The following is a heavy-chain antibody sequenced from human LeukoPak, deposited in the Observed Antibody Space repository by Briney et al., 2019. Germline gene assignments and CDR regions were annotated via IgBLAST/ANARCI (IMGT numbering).Heavy chain of an antibody. J-gene: IGHJ4*02. CDR2: ISSSSSYI. CDR1: GFTFSSYS. D-gene: IGHD2-15*01. V-gene: IGHV3-21*01. Sequence: GGSLRLSCAASGFTFSSYSMNWVRQAPGKGLEWVSSISSSSSYIYYADSVKGRFTISRDNAKNSLYLQMNGLRAEDTAVYYCARDPRYCSGGSCYSKDYFDYWGQGTLVTVSS. CDR3: ARDPRYCSGGSCYSKDYFDY.